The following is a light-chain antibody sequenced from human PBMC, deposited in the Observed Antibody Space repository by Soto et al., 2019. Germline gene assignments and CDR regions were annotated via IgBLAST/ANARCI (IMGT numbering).Light chain of an antibody. CDR1: QGIDIW. CDR3: QQHRSYPVT. Sequence: DIQMTQSPSTLSASVGDRVTITCRASQGIDIWLSWYQQKPGKDPNLIIYDASNLKSGVPSRFGGSGSGTEFTLTISSLQPEDFASYYCQQHRSYPVTFGGGTKVESK. V-gene: IGKV1-5*01. J-gene: IGKJ4*01. CDR2: DAS.